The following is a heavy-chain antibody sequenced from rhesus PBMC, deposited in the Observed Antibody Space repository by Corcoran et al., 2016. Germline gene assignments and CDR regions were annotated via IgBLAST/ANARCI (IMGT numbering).Heavy chain of an antibody. Sequence: QVQLQESGPGLVKPSETLSLTCAVSGGSFSGYYWGWIRQPPGKGLGGIGDISGRRGRTHYPPSLKSRVTISTDTSKNQFSLKRSSVTAADTAVYYCAREQRWLDAHYFDYWGQGVLVTVSS. V-gene: IGHV4-165*01. CDR2: ISGRRGRT. J-gene: IGHJ4*01. CDR1: GGSFSGYY. D-gene: IGHD6-37*01. CDR3: AREQRWLDAHYFDY.